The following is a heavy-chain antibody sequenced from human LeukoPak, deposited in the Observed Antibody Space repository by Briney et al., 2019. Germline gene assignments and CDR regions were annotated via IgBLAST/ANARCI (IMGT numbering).Heavy chain of an antibody. CDR2: IIPIFGTA. CDR1: GGTFSSYA. CDR3: ARAPYDYVWGSYRYLGIDY. V-gene: IGHV1-69*06. J-gene: IGHJ4*02. Sequence: GASVKVSCKASGGTFSSYAISWVRQAPGQGLEWMGGIIPIFGTANYAQKFQGRVTITADKSTSTAYMELSSLRSEDTAVYYCARAPYDYVWGSYRYLGIDYWGQGTLVTVSS. D-gene: IGHD3-16*02.